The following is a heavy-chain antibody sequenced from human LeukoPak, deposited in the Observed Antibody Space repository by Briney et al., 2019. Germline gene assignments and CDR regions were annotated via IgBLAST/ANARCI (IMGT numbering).Heavy chain of an antibody. CDR3: ARSITMVRGVILGEFDY. D-gene: IGHD3-10*01. J-gene: IGHJ4*02. CDR2: ISSSGSTI. Sequence: GGSLRLSCAASGFTFSDYYMSWIRQAPGKGLEWVSYISSSGSTIYYADSVKGRFTISRDNAKNPLYLQMNSLRAEDTAVYYCARSITMVRGVILGEFDYWGQGTLVTVSS. CDR1: GFTFSDYY. V-gene: IGHV3-11*01.